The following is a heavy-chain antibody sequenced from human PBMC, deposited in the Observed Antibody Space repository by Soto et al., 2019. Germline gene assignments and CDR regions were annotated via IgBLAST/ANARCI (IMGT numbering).Heavy chain of an antibody. CDR2: IKSKTDGGTT. D-gene: IGHD3-10*01. J-gene: IGHJ4*02. V-gene: IGHV3-15*01. Sequence: GGSLRLSCAASGFTSSNAWMSWVRQAPGKGLEWVGRIKSKTDGGTTDYAAPVKGRFTISRDDSKNTLYLQMNSLKTEDTAVYYCTTVPIAAYGHNLNYWGQGTLVTVSS. CDR1: GFTSSNAW. CDR3: TTVPIAAYGHNLNY.